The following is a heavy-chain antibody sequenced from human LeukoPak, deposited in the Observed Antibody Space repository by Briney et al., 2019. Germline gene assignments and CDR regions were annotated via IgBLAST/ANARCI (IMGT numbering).Heavy chain of an antibody. CDR3: ARSTDTYSNYGSRYFQH. CDR1: GFTFSSYW. V-gene: IGHV3-7*01. CDR2: IKQDGSEK. D-gene: IGHD4-11*01. J-gene: IGHJ1*01. Sequence: GGSLRLSCAASGFTFSSYWMSWVRQAPGKGLEWVANIKQDGSEKYYVDSVKGRFTISRDNAKNSLFLQMNSLRAEDTAVYYCARSTDTYSNYGSRYFQHWGQGTLVTVSS.